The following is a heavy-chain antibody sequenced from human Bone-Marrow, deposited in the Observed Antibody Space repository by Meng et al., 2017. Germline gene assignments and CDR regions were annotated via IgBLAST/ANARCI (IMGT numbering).Heavy chain of an antibody. J-gene: IGHJ4*02. V-gene: IGHV4-38-2*02. CDR1: GYSISSGYY. Sequence: SETLSLTCTVSGYSISSGYYWGWIRQPPGKGLEWIGSIDHSGSTYYNPSLKSRVAMSVDTSRNQFSLKLSSVTAADTAVYYCARTGYSGSYYRFGDVWGQGTLVTVSS. D-gene: IGHD1-26*01. CDR3: ARTGYSGSYYRFGDV. CDR2: IDHSGST.